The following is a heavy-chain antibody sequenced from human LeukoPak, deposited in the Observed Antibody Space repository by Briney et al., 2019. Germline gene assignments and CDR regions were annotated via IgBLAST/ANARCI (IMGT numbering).Heavy chain of an antibody. V-gene: IGHV2-70*11. J-gene: IGHJ4*02. CDR2: IDWDDDK. CDR3: GRGLRRLRKVELPDY. CDR1: GFSLSTSEMC. D-gene: IGHD1-7*01. Sequence: SGPALVKPTQTLTLTCSFSGFSLSTSEMCVSWSRQPPGKALEWLARIDWDDDKYYNTSLKTRLTISKDTSKNQVVLIMTNKDPVDTATYYCGRGLRRLRKVELPDYWGQGTLVTVSS.